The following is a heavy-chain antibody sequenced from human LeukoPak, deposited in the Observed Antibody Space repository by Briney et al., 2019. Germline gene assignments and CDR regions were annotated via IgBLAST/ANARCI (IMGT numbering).Heavy chain of an antibody. V-gene: IGHV3-21*01. D-gene: IGHD3-22*01. J-gene: IGHJ3*02. CDR3: ATTHHYYDSSGLYYSSDAFDI. CDR2: ISSTSGYT. Sequence: GGSLRLSCAAFGFTFSTYTMNWVRQAPGKGLEWVSSISSTSGYTYYADSVKGRFTNSRDNAKRSLELHMSSLRVEDTAVYYCATTHHYYDSSGLYYSSDAFDIWGQGTLVTVSS. CDR1: GFTFSTYT.